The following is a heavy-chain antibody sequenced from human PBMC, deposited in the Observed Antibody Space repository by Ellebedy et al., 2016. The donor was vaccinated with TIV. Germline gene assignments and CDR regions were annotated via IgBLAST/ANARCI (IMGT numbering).Heavy chain of an antibody. V-gene: IGHV3-7*04. CDR1: GFTFNKNW. D-gene: IGHD3-10*01. CDR2: IKEDGTEK. J-gene: IGHJ4*02. CDR3: ARGVSGFGEAAY. Sequence: GESLKISCAASGFTFNKNWMSWVRQSPGQGLEWVANIKEDGTEKYYVDSVKGRFTIARDNTKKSLYLQMKSLRAEDTAVYYCARGVSGFGEAAYWGQGTLVTVSS.